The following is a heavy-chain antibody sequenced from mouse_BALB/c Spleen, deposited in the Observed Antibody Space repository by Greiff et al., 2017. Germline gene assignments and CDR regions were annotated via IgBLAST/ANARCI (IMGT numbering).Heavy chain of an antibody. CDR2: ISNGGGST. V-gene: IGHV5-12-2*01. CDR1: GFTFSSYT. CDR3: AGHGGSYAMDY. J-gene: IGHJ4*01. Sequence: EVKLMESGGGLVQPGGSLKLSCAASGFTFSSYTMSWVRQTPEKRLEWVAYISNGGGSTYYPDTVKGRFTISRDNAKNTLYLQMSSLKSEDTAMYYCAGHGGSYAMDYWGQGTSVTVSS.